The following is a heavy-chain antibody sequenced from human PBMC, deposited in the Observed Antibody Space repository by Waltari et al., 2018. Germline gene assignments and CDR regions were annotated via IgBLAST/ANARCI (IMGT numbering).Heavy chain of an antibody. V-gene: IGHV1-46*01. CDR3: ARDKAGSGSSPGY. CDR1: GYTFSSYY. J-gene: IGHJ4*02. CDR2: INPSGGST. D-gene: IGHD1-26*01. Sequence: QVQLVQSGAEVKKPGASVKVSCKASGYTFSSYYMHWMRQAPGQGLEWMGLINPSGGSTTYVQKFQGRVTMTRDTSTTTVYMELSSLRSEDTAVYYCARDKAGSGSSPGYWGQGTLVTVSS.